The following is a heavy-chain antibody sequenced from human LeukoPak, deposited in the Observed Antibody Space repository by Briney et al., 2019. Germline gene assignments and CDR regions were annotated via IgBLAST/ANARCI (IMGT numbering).Heavy chain of an antibody. V-gene: IGHV1-46*01. CDR3: ARDRYTRVRYYYYYMDV. CDR2: INPSGGST. CDR1: GYTFTSYY. J-gene: IGHJ6*03. D-gene: IGHD3-16*02. Sequence: ASVTVSCKASGYTFTSYYMHWVRQAPGQGLEWMGIINPSGGSTSYAQKFQGRVTMTRDMSTSTVYMELSSLRSEDTAVYYCARDRYTRVRYYYYYMDVWGKGTTVTVSS.